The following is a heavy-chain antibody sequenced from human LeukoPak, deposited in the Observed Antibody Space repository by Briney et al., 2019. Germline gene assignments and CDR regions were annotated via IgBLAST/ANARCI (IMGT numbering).Heavy chain of an antibody. V-gene: IGHV1-46*01. CDR2: INPSGGST. J-gene: IGHJ4*02. CDR1: GYTFTSYY. Sequence: GASVKVSCKASGYTFTSYYMHWVRQAPGQGPEWMGIINPSGGSTSYAQKFQGRVTMTRDTSTSTVYMELSSLRSEDTAVYYCAREGPLAAADYWGQGTLVTVSS. CDR3: AREGPLAAADY. D-gene: IGHD6-13*01.